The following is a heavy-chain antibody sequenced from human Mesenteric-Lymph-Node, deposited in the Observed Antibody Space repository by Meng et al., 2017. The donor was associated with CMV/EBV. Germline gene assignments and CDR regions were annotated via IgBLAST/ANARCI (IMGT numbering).Heavy chain of an antibody. V-gene: IGHV1-46*01. CDR3: ARDLTLCSNGVCYHFDY. D-gene: IGHD2-8*01. CDR2: IKPSGGRT. Sequence: ASVKVSCKASGYTFISYYIHWVRQAPGQGLEWMGVIKPSGGRTSYAQKFQGRITMTSDTSTSTVYMELSSLRSEDTAVYYCARDLTLCSNGVCYHFDYWGQGTLVTVSS. J-gene: IGHJ4*02. CDR1: GYTFISYY.